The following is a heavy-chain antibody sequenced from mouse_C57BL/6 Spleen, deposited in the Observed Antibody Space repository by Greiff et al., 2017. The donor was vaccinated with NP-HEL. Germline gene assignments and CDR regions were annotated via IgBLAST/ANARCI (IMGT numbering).Heavy chain of an antibody. CDR3: ASKLRFAY. V-gene: IGHV5-17*01. J-gene: IGHJ3*01. CDR2: ISSGSSTI. Sequence: EVKLMESGGGLVKPGGSLKLSCAASGFTFSDYGMHWVRQAPEKGLEWVAYISSGSSTIYYADTVKGRFTISRDNAKNTLFLQMTSLRSEDTAMYYCASKLRFAYWGQGTLVTVSA. CDR1: GFTFSDYG.